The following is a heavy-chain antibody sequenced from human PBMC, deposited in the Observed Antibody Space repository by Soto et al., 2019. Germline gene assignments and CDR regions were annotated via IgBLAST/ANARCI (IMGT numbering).Heavy chain of an antibody. CDR2: ISTNGGST. CDR1: GFTFSRFA. J-gene: IGHJ4*02. D-gene: IGHD3-22*01. CDR3: VKGEYYYDSSGYYPFDY. V-gene: IGHV3-64D*06. Sequence: PGGSLRLSCSASGFTFSRFAMHWVRQAPGKGLEYVSSISTNGGSTHYADSVKGRFTISRDNSKNTQYLQMSSLRADDTAVYYCVKGEYYYDSSGYYPFDYWAQGTLVPVSS.